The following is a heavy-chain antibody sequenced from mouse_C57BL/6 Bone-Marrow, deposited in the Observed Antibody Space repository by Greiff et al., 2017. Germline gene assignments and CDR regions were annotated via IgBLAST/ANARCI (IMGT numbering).Heavy chain of an antibody. D-gene: IGHD2-3*01. V-gene: IGHV1-19*01. Sequence: EVQVVESGPVLVKPGASVKMSCKASGYTFTDYYMNWVKQSHGKSLEWIGVINPYNGGTSYNQKFKGKATLTVDKSSSTAYMELNSLTSEDSAVYYCARSLYDGYYGAWFAYWGQGTLVTVSA. J-gene: IGHJ3*01. CDR1: GYTFTDYY. CDR2: INPYNGGT. CDR3: ARSLYDGYYGAWFAY.